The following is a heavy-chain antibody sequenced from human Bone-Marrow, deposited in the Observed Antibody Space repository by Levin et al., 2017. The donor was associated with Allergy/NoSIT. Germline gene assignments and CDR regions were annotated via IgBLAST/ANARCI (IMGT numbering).Heavy chain of an antibody. V-gene: IGHV3-7*01. Sequence: PGGSLRLSCVASGFTFSSYWMSWLRQAPGKGLEWVAHIKQDGSQKYYVDSVKGRFTISRDNAKNSLYLQMNSLRAEDTAVYYCASWAICSTGSCNGWGQGTQVTVSS. CDR2: IKQDGSQK. CDR1: GFTFSSYW. D-gene: IGHD2-15*01. J-gene: IGHJ4*02. CDR3: ASWAICSTGSCNG.